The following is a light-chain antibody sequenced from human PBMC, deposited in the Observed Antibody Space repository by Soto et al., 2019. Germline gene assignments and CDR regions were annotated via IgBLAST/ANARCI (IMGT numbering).Light chain of an antibody. J-gene: IGLJ1*01. Sequence: QAVVTQEPSLTVSPGGTVTLTCGSSTGAVTSGHYPYWFQQKPGQAPRTLIYDTSNKHSWTPARFSGSLLGGKAALTLSGAQPEDEAEYYCLLFYCVGRRGVFGAGTKLTVL. CDR2: DTS. V-gene: IGLV7-46*01. CDR1: TGAVTSGHY. CDR3: LLFYCVGRRGV.